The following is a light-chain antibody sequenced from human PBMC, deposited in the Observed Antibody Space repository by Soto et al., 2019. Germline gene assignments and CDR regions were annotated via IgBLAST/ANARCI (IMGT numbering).Light chain of an antibody. CDR2: GAS. CDR1: QSVSSN. V-gene: IGKV3-15*01. CDR3: QQYNNWPWT. Sequence: MTQSPATLSVSPGERATLSCRASQSVSSNLAWYQQKPGQAPRLLIYGASTRTTGIPARFSGSGSGTEFTLTISSLQSEDFAVYYCQQYNNWPWTFGQGSIVDI. J-gene: IGKJ1*01.